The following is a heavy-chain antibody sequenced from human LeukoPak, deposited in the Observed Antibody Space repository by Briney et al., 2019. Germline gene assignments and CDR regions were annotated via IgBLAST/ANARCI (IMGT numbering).Heavy chain of an antibody. CDR2: ISVTGGTT. V-gene: IGHV3-23*01. D-gene: IGHD1-1*01. Sequence: GGSLRLSCAASGFTFSSYAMSWVRQAPGKGLEWVSAISVTGGTTYHADSVKGRFTISRDNSKNTLYLQMNSLRAEDTAVYYCARDSTGSSPYDYWGQGTLVTVSS. CDR3: ARDSTGSSPYDY. CDR1: GFTFSSYA. J-gene: IGHJ4*02.